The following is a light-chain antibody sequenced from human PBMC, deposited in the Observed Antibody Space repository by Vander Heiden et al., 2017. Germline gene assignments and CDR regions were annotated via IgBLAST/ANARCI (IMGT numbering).Light chain of an antibody. CDR2: EVN. J-gene: IGLJ1*01. CDR1: SSDVGRYNL. V-gene: IGLV2-23*02. Sequence: QSALTQPASVSGSPGQSVTISCTGTSSDVGRYNLVSWYQQQPGKAPKLMIYEVNKRPSGVSNRFSGSKSGNTASLTISGLQAEDEADYYCCSYAGSSTFFVFGTGTKVTVL. CDR3: CSYAGSSTFFV.